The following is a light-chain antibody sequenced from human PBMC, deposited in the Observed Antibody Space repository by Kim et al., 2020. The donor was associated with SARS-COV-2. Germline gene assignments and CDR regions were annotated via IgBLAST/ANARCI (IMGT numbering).Light chain of an antibody. J-gene: IGKJ4*01. CDR1: QSVDNY. Sequence: EIVLTQSPGTLSLSPGGRATLSCRASQSVDNYLAWYQQKPGQAPRLLIYDASNRATGIPARFSGSGSGTDFTLTISSLEPEDFAVYYCQQRSNWPLTFGGGTKVEIK. CDR2: DAS. CDR3: QQRSNWPLT. V-gene: IGKV3-11*01.